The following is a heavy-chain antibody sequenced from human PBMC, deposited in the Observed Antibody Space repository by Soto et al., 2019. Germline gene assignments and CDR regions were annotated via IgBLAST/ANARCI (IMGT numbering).Heavy chain of an antibody. D-gene: IGHD2-2*01. J-gene: IGHJ6*02. CDR3: ARLHQDHYYTMDV. V-gene: IGHV3-11*05. CDR2: ISISGNYT. CDR1: GFTLSDYY. Sequence: QVQLAESGGDLVKPGGSLRLSCVVSGFTLSDYYMTWIRQAPGKGLEWVSYISISGNYTNYTDSVKGRFTISRDSTNNSPYLQTNSLRADDTAVYYCARLHQDHYYTMDVWGQGTPVTVSS.